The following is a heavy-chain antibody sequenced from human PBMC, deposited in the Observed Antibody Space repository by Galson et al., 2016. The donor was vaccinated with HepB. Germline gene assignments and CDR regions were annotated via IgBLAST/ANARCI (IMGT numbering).Heavy chain of an antibody. V-gene: IGHV1-8*01. J-gene: IGHJ6*02. CDR3: ERGYSSSWYPYYYYGMDG. D-gene: IGHD6-13*01. CDR2: MNPNSGNT. Sequence: SVKVSCKASGYTFTTYHINWVRQATGQGLEWMGWMNPNSGNTAYAQKFQGRVTMTMNTTPSTAYMELSSLGSEDTAVYFCERGYSSSWYPYYYYGMDGWGQGTTVTVSS. CDR1: GYTFTTYH.